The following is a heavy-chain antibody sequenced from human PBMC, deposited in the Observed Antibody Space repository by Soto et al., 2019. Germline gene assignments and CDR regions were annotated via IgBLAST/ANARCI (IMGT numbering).Heavy chain of an antibody. CDR1: GYSFTSYW. CDR2: IYPGDSDT. Sequence: GDSLKISCKGSGYSFTSYWIGWVRQMPGKGLEWMGIIYPGDSDTRYSPSFQGQVTISADKSISTAYLQWSSLKASDTAMYYCARGGYCSGGSCYPNLYYYYGMDVWGQGTTVTVSS. J-gene: IGHJ6*02. V-gene: IGHV5-51*01. CDR3: ARGGYCSGGSCYPNLYYYYGMDV. D-gene: IGHD2-15*01.